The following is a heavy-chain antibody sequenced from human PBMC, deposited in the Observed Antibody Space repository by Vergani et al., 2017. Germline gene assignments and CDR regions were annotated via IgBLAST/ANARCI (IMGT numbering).Heavy chain of an antibody. CDR2: INPSGGST. D-gene: IGHD5-24*01. Sequence: QVQLVQSGAEVKKPGASVKVSCKASGYTFTSYYMHWVRQAPGQGLEWMGIINPSGGSTSYAQKFQGRVTISVDTSKNQFSLKLSSVTAADTAVYYCARVYGYNFRYFDYWGQGTLVTVSS. CDR1: GYTFTSYY. CDR3: ARVYGYNFRYFDY. J-gene: IGHJ4*02. V-gene: IGHV1-46*01.